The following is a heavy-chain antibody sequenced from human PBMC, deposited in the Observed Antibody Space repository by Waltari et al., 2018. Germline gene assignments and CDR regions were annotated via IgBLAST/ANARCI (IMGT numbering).Heavy chain of an antibody. Sequence: QVQLVESGGGVVQPGGSLRLSCAASGFTFSSSGMHWVRQAPGKGLEWVAFIRYDGSNKYYADSVKGRFTISRDNSKNTLYLQMNSLRAEDTAVYYCAKGGSWAIDYWGQGTLVTVSS. CDR3: AKGGSWAIDY. CDR2: IRYDGSNK. D-gene: IGHD6-13*01. J-gene: IGHJ4*02. V-gene: IGHV3-30*02. CDR1: GFTFSSSG.